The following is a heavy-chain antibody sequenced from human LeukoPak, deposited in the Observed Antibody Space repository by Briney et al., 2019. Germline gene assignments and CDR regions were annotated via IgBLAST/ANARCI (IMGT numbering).Heavy chain of an antibody. CDR1: GGSISSSSYY. CDR3: AETVGATTR. J-gene: IGHJ4*02. V-gene: IGHV4-39*01. CDR2: IYYSGST. Sequence: AEILSLTCTVSGGSISSSSYYWGWIRQPPGKGLEWIGSIYYSGSTYYNPSLKSRVTISVDTSKNQFSLKLSSVTAADTAVYYCAETVGATTRWGQGTLVTVSS. D-gene: IGHD1-26*01.